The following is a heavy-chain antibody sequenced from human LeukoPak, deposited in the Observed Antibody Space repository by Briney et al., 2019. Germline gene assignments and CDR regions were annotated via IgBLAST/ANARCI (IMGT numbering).Heavy chain of an antibody. Sequence: GGSLRLSCAASGFTFSDHYMDWVRQAPGKGLEWVGRTRNKAYSYITEYAASVKGRFTISRDDSKNSLYLQMNSLKTEGTAVYYCARGRYSGYDWDYWGQGTLVTVSS. CDR3: ARGRYSGYDWDY. J-gene: IGHJ4*02. D-gene: IGHD5-12*01. CDR1: GFTFSDHY. V-gene: IGHV3-72*01. CDR2: TRNKAYSYIT.